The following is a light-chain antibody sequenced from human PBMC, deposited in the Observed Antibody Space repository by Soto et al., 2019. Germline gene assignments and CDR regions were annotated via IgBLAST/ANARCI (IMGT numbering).Light chain of an antibody. CDR1: QSVGNS. CDR2: GAS. J-gene: IGKJ1*01. V-gene: IGKV3-15*01. CDR3: QQYNDWPPWT. Sequence: EIVMTQSPATLSVSPGERATLSCRASQSVGNSLAWYQQKPGQAPRLLIYGASTRATGISARFSGSGSGTEFTLTISSLQSEDFAVYYCQQYNDWPPWTFGQGTKVEI.